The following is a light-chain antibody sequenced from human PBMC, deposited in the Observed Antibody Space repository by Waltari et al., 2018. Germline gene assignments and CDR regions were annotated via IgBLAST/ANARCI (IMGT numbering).Light chain of an antibody. V-gene: IGLV2-14*03. Sequence: QSALTQPASVSGSPGQSITISCTGTSSDVGVHNYVSWYQQHPGKAPKLMIYAVNKRPSGVSDRFSGSRSGNTASLTISGLQAEDEADYDCSSYTTSNTWVFGGGTKLTVL. CDR2: AVN. CDR1: SSDVGVHNY. CDR3: SSYTTSNTWV. J-gene: IGLJ3*02.